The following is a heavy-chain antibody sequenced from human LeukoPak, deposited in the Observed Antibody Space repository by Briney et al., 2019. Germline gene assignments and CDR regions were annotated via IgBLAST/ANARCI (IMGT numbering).Heavy chain of an antibody. Sequence: GASVKVSCKTSGYTFTDYYMHWVRQAPGQGLEWMGWINPNSGGTNYAQKFQGRVTMTRDTSISTAYMELSRLRSDDTAVYYCARGRVRIAVAGTVNWFDPWGQGTLVTVSS. J-gene: IGHJ5*02. CDR3: ARGRVRIAVAGTVNWFDP. CDR1: GYTFTDYY. D-gene: IGHD6-19*01. CDR2: INPNSGGT. V-gene: IGHV1-2*02.